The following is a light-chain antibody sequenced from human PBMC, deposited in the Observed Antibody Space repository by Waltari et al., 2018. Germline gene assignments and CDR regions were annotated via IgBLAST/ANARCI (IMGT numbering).Light chain of an antibody. J-gene: IGLJ1*01. CDR3: SSYTSSSTYV. Sequence: QSALTQPASVSGSPGQSITISCTGTSSDVGGYNYVSWYQQHPGKAPKLMIYEVSKRPSGVSKRFSSSTSGNTASLTISGRQAEDEADYYCSSYTSSSTYVFGTGTKVTVL. V-gene: IGLV2-14*01. CDR1: SSDVGGYNY. CDR2: EVS.